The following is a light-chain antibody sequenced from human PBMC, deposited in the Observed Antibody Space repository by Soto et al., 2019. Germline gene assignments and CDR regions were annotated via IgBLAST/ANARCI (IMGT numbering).Light chain of an antibody. Sequence: EIVLTQSPGTLSLSPGESATLSCRANQVVSSSYLAWYQQKPGQAPRLLIYHASDRAIGISDRFSGSGSGTDFTLTITRLEPEDFALFYCQQYGTFPFSFGQGTKLEIK. V-gene: IGKV3-20*01. CDR3: QQYGTFPFS. J-gene: IGKJ2*01. CDR2: HAS. CDR1: QVVSSSY.